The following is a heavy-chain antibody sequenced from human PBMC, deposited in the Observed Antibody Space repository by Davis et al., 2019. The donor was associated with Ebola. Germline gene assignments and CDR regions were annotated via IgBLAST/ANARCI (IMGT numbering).Heavy chain of an antibody. CDR2: ISAYNDNT. V-gene: IGHV1-18*01. CDR3: ARDRTGIGDY. D-gene: IGHD1-1*01. J-gene: IGHJ4*02. CDR1: GYRFTSYY. Sequence: ASVKVSCKASGYRFTSYYIAWVRQAPGQGLEWMGWISAYNDNTNYAQKLQGRVTMTTDTSTSTAYMELRSLRSDDTAVYYCARDRTGIGDYWGQGTLVTVSS.